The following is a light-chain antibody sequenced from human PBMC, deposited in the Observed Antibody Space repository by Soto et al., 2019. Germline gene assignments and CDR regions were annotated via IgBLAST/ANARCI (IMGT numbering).Light chain of an antibody. J-gene: IGKJ4*01. CDR1: QSVSSN. CDR3: QQYGSPLT. CDR2: GAS. V-gene: IGKV3-20*01. Sequence: EIVMTQSPATLSVSPGEGATLSCRASQSVSSNFAWYQQKPGQAPRLLIYGASSRATGIPDRFSGSGSGTDFTLTISRLEPEDFAVYYCQQYGSPLTFGGGTKVDIK.